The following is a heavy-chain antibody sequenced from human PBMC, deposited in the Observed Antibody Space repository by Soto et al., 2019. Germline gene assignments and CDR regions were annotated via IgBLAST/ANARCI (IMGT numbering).Heavy chain of an antibody. D-gene: IGHD6-19*01. J-gene: IGHJ6*02. CDR1: GGSFSGYY. CDR2: INHSGST. CDR3: ARYELAVAPYYYYYYGMDV. V-gene: IGHV4-34*01. Sequence: SETLYLTCAVYGGSFSGYYWSWIRQPPGKGLEWIGEINHSGSTNYNPSLKSRVTISVDTSKNQFSLKLSSVTAADTAVYYCARYELAVAPYYYYYYGMDVWGQGTTVTV.